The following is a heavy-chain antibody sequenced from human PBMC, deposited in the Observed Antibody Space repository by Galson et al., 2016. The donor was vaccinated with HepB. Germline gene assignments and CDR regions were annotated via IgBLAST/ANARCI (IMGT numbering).Heavy chain of an antibody. CDR3: TKDQAQNMAVALRWFDP. V-gene: IGHV3-23*01. Sequence: SLRLSCAASGFSFSSYAMSWVRQAPGKGLEWVSAISGSGGDSTYYADSVKGRFTISRDNSKNMLYLQMNSLRAEDTAVDYCTKDQAQNMAVALRWFDPWGQGTLVTVSS. J-gene: IGHJ5*02. CDR2: ISGSGGDST. D-gene: IGHD6-19*01. CDR1: GFSFSSYA.